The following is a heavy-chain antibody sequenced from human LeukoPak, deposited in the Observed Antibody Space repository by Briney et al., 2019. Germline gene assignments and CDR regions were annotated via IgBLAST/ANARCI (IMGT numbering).Heavy chain of an antibody. CDR1: GYTFTNYW. CDR3: ARAGYSNRWDGVDY. J-gene: IGHJ4*02. CDR2: IYPGDSDT. D-gene: IGHD2/OR15-2a*01. Sequence: GESLKISCKGSGYTFTNYWIGWVRQLPGKGLEFMGVIYPGDSDTRYSPSFQGQVTISVDKSINTAYLQWSSLKASDSAMYYCARAGYSNRWDGVDYWGQGTLVTVSS. V-gene: IGHV5-51*01.